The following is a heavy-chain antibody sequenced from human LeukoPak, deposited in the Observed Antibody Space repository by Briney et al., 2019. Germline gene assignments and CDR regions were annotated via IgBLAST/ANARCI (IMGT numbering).Heavy chain of an antibody. CDR3: ARGEHYYDSSGYYY. Sequence: TSETLSLTCTVSGGSISSGGYYWSWIRQHPGKGLEWIGYIYYSGSTYYNPSLKSRVTISVDTSKNQFSLKLSSVTAADTAVYYCARGEHYYDSSGYYYWGQGTLVTVSS. D-gene: IGHD3-22*01. CDR1: GGSISSGGYY. V-gene: IGHV4-31*03. J-gene: IGHJ4*02. CDR2: IYYSGST.